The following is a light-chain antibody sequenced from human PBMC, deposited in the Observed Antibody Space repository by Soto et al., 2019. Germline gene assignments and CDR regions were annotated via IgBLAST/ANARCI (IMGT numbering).Light chain of an antibody. Sequence: QSVLTQPASVSGSPGQSITISCTGTSSDVGGYNYVSWYQQRPGKAPKLMIYDVSNRPSGVSNRFSGSKSGNTASLTISGLQAEDEADYYCSSYTSSSTGVFGTGTKVTVL. CDR2: DVS. J-gene: IGLJ1*01. CDR1: SSDVGGYNY. V-gene: IGLV2-14*01. CDR3: SSYTSSSTGV.